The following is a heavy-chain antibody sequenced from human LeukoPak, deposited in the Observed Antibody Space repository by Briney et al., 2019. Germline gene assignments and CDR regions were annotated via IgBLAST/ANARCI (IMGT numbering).Heavy chain of an antibody. V-gene: IGHV5-51*01. Sequence: PGGSLRLSCKGSGYTFASYWIAWVRQMPGNGLEWMGIIYPSDSDTGYSPSFQGQVTISADKSINTAYLQWSSLKASDTAMYYCARQIADSSGPIDYWGQGALVTVSS. D-gene: IGHD6-19*01. J-gene: IGHJ4*02. CDR3: ARQIADSSGPIDY. CDR2: IYPSDSDT. CDR1: GYTFASYW.